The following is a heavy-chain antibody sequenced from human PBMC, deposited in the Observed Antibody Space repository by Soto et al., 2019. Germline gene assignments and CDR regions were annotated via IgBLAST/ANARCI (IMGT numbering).Heavy chain of an antibody. CDR1: GYTFTSYS. Sequence: QVRLVQSGAEVKMPGASVKVSCKATGYTFTSYSISWVRQAPGQGLEWMGWISAYNGNTNYAQKLQGRVTMTTDTSTSTAYMELRSLRSDDTAVYYCARDRYDFWSGYLHYMDVWGKGTTVTVSS. CDR3: ARDRYDFWSGYLHYMDV. CDR2: ISAYNGNT. D-gene: IGHD3-3*01. V-gene: IGHV1-18*01. J-gene: IGHJ6*03.